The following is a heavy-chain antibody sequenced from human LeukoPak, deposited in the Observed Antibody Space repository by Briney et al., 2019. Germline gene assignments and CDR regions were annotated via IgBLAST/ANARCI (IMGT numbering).Heavy chain of an antibody. J-gene: IGHJ6*02. CDR1: GFIFNTYA. Sequence: PGGSLRLSCAAAGFIFNTYAMSWVRQAPGKGLEWVSAISGRGDSTWYADSVKGRFTISRDNAKNSLYLQMNSLRAEDTAVYYCARDSSGYEGEYYYYGMDVWGQGTTVTVSS. CDR2: ISGRGDST. CDR3: ARDSSGYEGEYYYYGMDV. V-gene: IGHV3-23*01. D-gene: IGHD5-12*01.